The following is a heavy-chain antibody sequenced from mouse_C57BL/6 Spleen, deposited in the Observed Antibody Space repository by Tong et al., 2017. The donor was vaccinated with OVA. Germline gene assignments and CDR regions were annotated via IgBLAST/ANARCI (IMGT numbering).Heavy chain of an antibody. J-gene: IGHJ3*01. D-gene: IGHD2-4*01. CDR3: ARCSSTMITEFAY. V-gene: IGHV1-14*01. CDR1: GYTFTSYV. Sequence: EVQLQQSGAELVRPGVSVKISCKGSGYTFTSYVMHWVKQKPGQGLEWIGYINPYNDGTKYNEKFKGKATLTSDKSASTAYMELSSLTSEDSAVYYCARCSSTMITEFAYWGQGTLVTVSA. CDR2: INPYNDGT.